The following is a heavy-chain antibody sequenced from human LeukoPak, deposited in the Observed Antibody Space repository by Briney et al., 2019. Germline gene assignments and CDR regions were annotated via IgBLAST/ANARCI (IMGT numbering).Heavy chain of an antibody. J-gene: IGHJ6*02. Sequence: GGSLRLSCAASGFTLSNYWMHWVRQAPGKGLVWVSRINADGSSASYADSVKGRFTISRDNAKNTLYLQMNSLRAEDTAMYYCARDYGRSRNYGMDVWGQGTTVTVSS. CDR2: INADGSSA. V-gene: IGHV3-74*01. CDR1: GFTLSNYW. D-gene: IGHD3-10*01. CDR3: ARDYGRSRNYGMDV.